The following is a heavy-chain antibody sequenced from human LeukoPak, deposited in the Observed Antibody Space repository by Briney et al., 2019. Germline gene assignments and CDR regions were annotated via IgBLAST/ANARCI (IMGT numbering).Heavy chain of an antibody. V-gene: IGHV3-23*01. CDR3: AKAYYGSGSYYNSWFDP. D-gene: IGHD3-10*01. CDR2: ISGSGGST. J-gene: IGHJ5*02. Sequence: PGGSLRLSCAASGFTFSSYAMSWVRQAPGKGLEWVSAISGSGGSTYYADSVKGRFTISRDNSKNTLYLQMNSLRAEDTAVYYRAKAYYGSGSYYNSWFDPWGQGTLVTVSS. CDR1: GFTFSSYA.